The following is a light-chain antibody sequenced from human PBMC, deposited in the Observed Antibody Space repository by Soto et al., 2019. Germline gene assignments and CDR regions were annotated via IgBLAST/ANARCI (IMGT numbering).Light chain of an antibody. Sequence: EIVLTQCPATLSLSPGEGATLSCRAGQNIGTSLVWSQQKPGQAPRILIYGASTRATGIPARFSGSGSGTEFTLTISSLKSEDFAVYYCQQYNNWPGTFGQGTKVDIK. CDR2: GAS. J-gene: IGKJ1*01. CDR1: QNIGTS. V-gene: IGKV3-15*01. CDR3: QQYNNWPGT.